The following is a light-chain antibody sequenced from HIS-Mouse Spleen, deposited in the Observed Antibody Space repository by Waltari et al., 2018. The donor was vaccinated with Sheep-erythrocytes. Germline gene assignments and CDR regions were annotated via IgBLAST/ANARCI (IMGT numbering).Light chain of an antibody. J-gene: IGLJ2*01. CDR1: SSDVGGYNY. Sequence: QSALTQPASVSGSPGQSITISCPGTSSDVGGYNYVSWYQQHPGKAPKLMIYEVSNRPAGGSNRFSGSKSGNTASLTISGLQAEDEADYYCSSYTSSSTPVVFGGGTKLTVL. CDR3: SSYTSSSTPVV. CDR2: EVS. V-gene: IGLV2-14*01.